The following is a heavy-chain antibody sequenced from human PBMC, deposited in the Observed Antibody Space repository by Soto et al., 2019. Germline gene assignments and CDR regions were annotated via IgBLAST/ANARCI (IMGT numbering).Heavy chain of an antibody. Sequence: GGSLRLSCPASGFTFSGYSMNWVRQAPGKGLEWVSSISSSSSYIYYADSVKGRFTISRDNAKNSLYLQMNSLRAEDTAVYYCVSQLGPNYYYYGMDVWGRGTTVTVSS. V-gene: IGHV3-21*01. CDR3: VSQLGPNYYYYGMDV. D-gene: IGHD6-6*01. CDR2: ISSSSSYI. CDR1: GFTFSGYS. J-gene: IGHJ6*02.